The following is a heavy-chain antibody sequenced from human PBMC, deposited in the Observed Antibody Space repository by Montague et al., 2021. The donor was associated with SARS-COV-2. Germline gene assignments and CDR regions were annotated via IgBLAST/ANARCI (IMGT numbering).Heavy chain of an antibody. CDR3: ARECGYSSGWRYYYVMDV. CDR1: GGSISNYY. J-gene: IGHJ6*02. Sequence: SETLSLTCTVSGGSISNYYWTWIRQPAGKGLEWIGRLYTSGSTTYNPSLKSRVTMSVDTSKNQFSLNVTSVTAADTAIYYCARECGYSSGWRYYYVMDVWGQGTTVTVSS. D-gene: IGHD6-19*01. V-gene: IGHV4-4*07. CDR2: LYTSGST.